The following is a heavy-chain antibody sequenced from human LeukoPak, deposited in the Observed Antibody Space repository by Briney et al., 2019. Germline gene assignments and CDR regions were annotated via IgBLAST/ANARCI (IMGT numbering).Heavy chain of an antibody. J-gene: IGHJ4*02. Sequence: SQTLSLTCTVSGGSISSGGYYWSWIRQHPGKGLEWIGYIYYSGSTYYNPPLKSRVTISVDTSKNQFSLKLSSVTAADTAVYYCAREGKDSSRESLDYWGQGTLVTVSS. CDR3: AREGKDSSRESLDY. CDR2: IYYSGST. D-gene: IGHD6-13*01. V-gene: IGHV4-31*03. CDR1: GGSISSGGYY.